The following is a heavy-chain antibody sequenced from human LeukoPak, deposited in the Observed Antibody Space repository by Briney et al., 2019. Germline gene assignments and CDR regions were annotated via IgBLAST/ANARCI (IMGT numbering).Heavy chain of an antibody. Sequence: PGGALRVSWAASGFTFSSFAMSWVRQAPGKRLEWVSTISGSGDSTYYADSVKGRFTISRDNSKNTLYLQMNGLRADDTAVYYCAKDRGYSYGLGALDFWGQGTLVTVSS. V-gene: IGHV3-23*01. J-gene: IGHJ4*02. CDR2: ISGSGDST. CDR1: GFTFSSFA. CDR3: AKDRGYSYGLGALDF. D-gene: IGHD5-18*01.